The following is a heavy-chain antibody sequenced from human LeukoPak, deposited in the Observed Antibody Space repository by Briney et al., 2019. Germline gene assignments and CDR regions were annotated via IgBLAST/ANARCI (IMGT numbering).Heavy chain of an antibody. CDR3: AITLEDYYYGMDV. J-gene: IGHJ6*02. CDR1: GFSLITYN. Sequence: GGSLRLSCAASGFSLITYNMNWVRQAPGKGLEWVSSISSTSSHIYYADSVKGRFTISRDNSKNTLYLQMNSLRAEDTAVYYCAITLEDYYYGMDVWGQGTTVTVSS. CDR2: ISSTSSHI. V-gene: IGHV3-21*04.